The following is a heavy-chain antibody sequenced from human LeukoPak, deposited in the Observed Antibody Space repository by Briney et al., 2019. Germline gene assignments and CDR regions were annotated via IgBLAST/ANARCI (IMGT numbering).Heavy chain of an antibody. CDR2: IYYSGST. Sequence: SETLSLTCTVSGGSISSSSYYWGWIRQPPGKGLGWIGSIYYSGSTYYNSSLKSRVTTSVDTSRNQFSLKLNSVTAADTAVYYCASQGWYSNYYFDNWGQGTLVTVSS. CDR1: GGSISSSSYY. J-gene: IGHJ4*02. CDR3: ASQGWYSNYYFDN. V-gene: IGHV4-39*01. D-gene: IGHD4-11*01.